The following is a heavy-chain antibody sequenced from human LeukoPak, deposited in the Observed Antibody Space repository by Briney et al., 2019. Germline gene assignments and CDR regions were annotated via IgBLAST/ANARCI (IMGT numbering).Heavy chain of an antibody. D-gene: IGHD3-10*01. CDR2: INPSGGST. Sequence: ASVKASCKASGYTFTSYYMHWVRQAPGHGLEWMGIINPSGGSTSYAQRFQGRVTMARDTSTSTVYMELSSLRSEDTAVYYCAREDGSGSSFDYWGQGTLVTVSS. J-gene: IGHJ4*02. CDR3: AREDGSGSSFDY. CDR1: GYTFTSYY. V-gene: IGHV1-46*03.